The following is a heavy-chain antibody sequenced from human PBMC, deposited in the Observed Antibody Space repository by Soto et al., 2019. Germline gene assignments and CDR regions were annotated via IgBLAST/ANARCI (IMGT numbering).Heavy chain of an antibody. Sequence: QVQLVESGGGVVQPGGSLRLSCAASGFTFSNFGMHWVRQAPGKGLEWVADITKNGRNKDYADSVKGRLAISRDNSKNRVGMPINRLGSDGPAMYYWGRCNGCDCHSPFDYWGQGTLVTVSS. J-gene: IGHJ4*02. CDR1: GFTFSNFG. V-gene: IGHV3-30*03. D-gene: IGHD2-8*01. CDR2: ITKNGRNK. CDR3: GRCNGCDCHSPFDY.